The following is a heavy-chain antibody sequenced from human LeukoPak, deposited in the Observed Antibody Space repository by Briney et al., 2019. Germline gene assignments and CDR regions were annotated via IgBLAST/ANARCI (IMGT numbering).Heavy chain of an antibody. CDR3: ARSGYSSGWYMYYFDY. CDR2: VFPADSDT. J-gene: IGHJ4*02. V-gene: IGHV5-51*01. CDR1: GYSFTSYW. Sequence: GESLKISCKASGYSFTSYWIGWVRHMPGKGLEWMGIVFPADSDTRYSPSFQGQVTISADKSISTAYLQWSSLKASDTAMYHCARSGYSSGWYMYYFDYWGQGTLVTVSS. D-gene: IGHD6-19*01.